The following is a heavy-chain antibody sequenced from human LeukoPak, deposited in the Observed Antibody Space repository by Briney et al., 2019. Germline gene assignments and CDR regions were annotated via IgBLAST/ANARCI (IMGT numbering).Heavy chain of an antibody. CDR3: LSISEVWSGYYTVHHDY. D-gene: IGHD3-3*01. CDR1: GYTFTSYG. V-gene: IGHV1-18*01. CDR2: ISAYNGNT. J-gene: IGHJ4*02. Sequence: GASVKVSCKASGYTFTSYGISWVRQAPGQGLEWMGWISAYNGNTNYAQKLQGRVTMTTDTSTSRAYMELSGLRADDKDVYYCLSISEVWSGYYTVHHDYGRQGTLVSVFS.